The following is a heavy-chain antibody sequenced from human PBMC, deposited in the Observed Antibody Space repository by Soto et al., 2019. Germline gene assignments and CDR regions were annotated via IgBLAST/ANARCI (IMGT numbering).Heavy chain of an antibody. V-gene: IGHV1-3*01. CDR3: ARGLYYDGSGRYSFDY. Sequence: QVQLVQSVAEVKKPGASVKVSCKASGYTFTSYAMHWVRQAPGQRLEWMGWINAGNGNKKYSQKFQGRVTITRDTSESTAYMELSRLRSKDTAVYYCARGLYYDGSGRYSFDYWGQGNLVTVSA. D-gene: IGHD3-10*01. CDR2: INAGNGNK. CDR1: GYTFTSYA. J-gene: IGHJ4*02.